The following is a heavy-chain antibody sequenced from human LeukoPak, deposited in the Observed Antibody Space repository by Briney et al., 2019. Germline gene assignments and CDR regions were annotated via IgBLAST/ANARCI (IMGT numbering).Heavy chain of an antibody. V-gene: IGHV1-18*01. J-gene: IGHJ5*02. CDR1: GYTFTSYG. CDR3: ARARAMGYCSSTSCYFNWFDP. Sequence: GASVKLSCNASGYTFTSYGISWVRQAPGQGLEWMGWISAYNGNTNYAQKLQGRVTMTTDTSTSTAYMELRSLRSDDTAVYYCARARAMGYCSSTSCYFNWFDPWGQGTLVTVSS. CDR2: ISAYNGNT. D-gene: IGHD2-2*01.